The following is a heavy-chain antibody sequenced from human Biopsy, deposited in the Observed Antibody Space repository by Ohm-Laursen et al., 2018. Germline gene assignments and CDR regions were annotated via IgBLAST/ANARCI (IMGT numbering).Heavy chain of an antibody. D-gene: IGHD2-8*01. Sequence: GASVKVSCKASSYTFTDYNIHWMRQAPGQGLEWLGYINCKTGATNYAQKFQGTVTMTRDTSISTAYLALGSLRSADTAIYYCARDPLNGRKHFDYWGQGPLVTVSS. V-gene: IGHV1-2*02. CDR3: ARDPLNGRKHFDY. CDR1: SYTFTDYN. CDR2: INCKTGAT. J-gene: IGHJ4*02.